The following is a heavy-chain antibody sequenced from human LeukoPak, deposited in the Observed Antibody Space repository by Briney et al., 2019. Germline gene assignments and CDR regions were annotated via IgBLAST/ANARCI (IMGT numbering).Heavy chain of an antibody. Sequence: GGSLRLSCAASGFTFSSYGMHWVRQAPGKGLEWVAVIWYDESNKYYADSVKGRFTISRDNSKNTLYLQMNSLRAEDTAVYYCARDQWELYAFDIWGQGTMVTVSS. V-gene: IGHV3-33*01. CDR2: IWYDESNK. J-gene: IGHJ3*02. CDR3: ARDQWELYAFDI. CDR1: GFTFSSYG. D-gene: IGHD1-26*01.